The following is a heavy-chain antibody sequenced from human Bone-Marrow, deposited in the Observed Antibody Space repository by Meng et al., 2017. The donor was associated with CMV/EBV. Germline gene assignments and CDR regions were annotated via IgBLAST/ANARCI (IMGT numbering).Heavy chain of an antibody. D-gene: IGHD2-2*01. J-gene: IGHJ6*02. Sequence: SETLSLTCAVYGGSFSGYYWSWIRQPPGKGLEWIGEINHSGSTNYNPSLKSRVTISVDTSKNQFSLKLSSVTAADTAVYYCARGRGYCSSTSCYYYYGMDVCGQGTTVTVSS. CDR1: GGSFSGYY. CDR2: INHSGST. CDR3: ARGRGYCSSTSCYYYYGMDV. V-gene: IGHV4-34*01.